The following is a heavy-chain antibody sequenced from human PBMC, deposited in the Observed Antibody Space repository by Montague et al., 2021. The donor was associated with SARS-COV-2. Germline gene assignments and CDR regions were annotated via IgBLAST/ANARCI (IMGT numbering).Heavy chain of an antibody. CDR3: ARVRITMIIVVTYFDY. J-gene: IGHJ4*02. Sequence: TLSLTCTVSGGSISSGGCYWSWIRQHPGKGLEWIGYIYYSGSTYYNPSLKSRVTISVDTSKNQFSLKLSSVTAADTAVYYCARVRITMIIVVTYFDYWGQGTLVTVSS. V-gene: IGHV4-31*03. CDR1: GGSISSGGCY. D-gene: IGHD3-22*01. CDR2: IYYSGST.